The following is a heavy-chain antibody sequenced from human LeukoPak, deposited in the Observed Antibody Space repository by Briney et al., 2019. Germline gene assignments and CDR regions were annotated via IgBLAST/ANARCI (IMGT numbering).Heavy chain of an antibody. V-gene: IGHV4-59*01. Sequence: SETLSHTCTVSGGSISSYYCSWIRQPPGKGLEWIGYIYYSGSTNYNPSLKSRVTISVDTSKNQFSLKLSSVTAADTAVYYCARARIGDGLYFDYWGQGTLVTVSS. CDR1: GGSISSYY. CDR2: IYYSGST. D-gene: IGHD5-24*01. CDR3: ARARIGDGLYFDY. J-gene: IGHJ4*02.